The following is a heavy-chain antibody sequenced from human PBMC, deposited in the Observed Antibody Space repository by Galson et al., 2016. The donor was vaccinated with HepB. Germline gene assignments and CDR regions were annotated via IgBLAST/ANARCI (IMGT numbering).Heavy chain of an antibody. Sequence: SETLSLTCTVSGGSISSYYWSWIRQPPGKGLEWIGYDYYSGSTNYNSSLKSRVTLSLDTSKNQFSLKLNSVTAADTAVYYCASAVTGSFDFWGQGTLVTVSS. J-gene: IGHJ4*02. CDR1: GGSISSYY. V-gene: IGHV4-59*01. CDR3: ASAVTGSFDF. CDR2: DYYSGST. D-gene: IGHD4-11*01.